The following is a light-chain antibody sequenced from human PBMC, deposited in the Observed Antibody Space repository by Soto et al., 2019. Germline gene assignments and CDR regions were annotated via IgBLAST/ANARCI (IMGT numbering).Light chain of an antibody. J-gene: IGLJ2*01. CDR3: QSYDSSLSGPV. CDR1: SSNIGAGID. V-gene: IGLV1-40*01. Sequence: QSVLTQPPSVSGAPGQRVTISCTGSSSNIGAGIDVHWYQKLPGTAPKLLIYANTNRPSGVPDRFSGSKSGTSASLAITGLQAEDEADYYCQSYDSSLSGPVFGGGTKLTVL. CDR2: ANT.